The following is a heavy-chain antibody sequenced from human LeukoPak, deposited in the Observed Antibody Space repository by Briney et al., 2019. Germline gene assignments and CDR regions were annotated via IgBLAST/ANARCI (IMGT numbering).Heavy chain of an antibody. CDR3: ARGQKMVTAIRPLYYMDV. CDR2: ISTSGST. V-gene: IGHV4-4*07. J-gene: IGHJ6*03. D-gene: IGHD2-21*02. CDR1: GGSISGYY. Sequence: SETLSLTCTVSGGSISGYYWSWIRQPAGKGQEWIGHISTSGSTGYNPSLKSRVTMSVDTSKNQFSLKLSSVTAADTAMYYCARGQKMVTAIRPLYYMDVWGKGTTVTVSS.